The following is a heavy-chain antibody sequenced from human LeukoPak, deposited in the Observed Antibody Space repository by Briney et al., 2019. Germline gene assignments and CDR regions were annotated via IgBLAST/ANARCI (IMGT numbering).Heavy chain of an antibody. CDR2: IKSDGSST. J-gene: IGHJ4*02. V-gene: IGHV3-74*01. D-gene: IGHD3-16*01. CDR1: GFTFSSYW. Sequence: RPGGSLRLSCAASGFTFSSYWMHWVRQAPGKGLVWVSRIKSDGSSTTYADSVKGRFTISRDNSKNTLYLQMNSLRAEDTALYYCARDRLGAMLFFDSWGQGTLVTVSS. CDR3: ARDRLGAMLFFDS.